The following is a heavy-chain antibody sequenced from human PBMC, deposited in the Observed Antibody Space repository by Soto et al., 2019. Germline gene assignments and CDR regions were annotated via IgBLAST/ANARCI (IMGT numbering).Heavy chain of an antibody. J-gene: IGHJ3*02. CDR3: AKEEREQQVVYDAFDM. CDR1: GFTFSSHA. Sequence: EVQLVESGGDLVQSGGSLRVSCAASGFTFSSHAMSWVRQAPGKGLEWVSSISGSGVTTDYADSVKGRFSITRDNSQKTLYLEMNSLRAGDTAVYYCAKEEREQQVVYDAFDMWGQGTMVTVSS. D-gene: IGHD6-13*01. V-gene: IGHV3-23*04. CDR2: ISGSGVTT.